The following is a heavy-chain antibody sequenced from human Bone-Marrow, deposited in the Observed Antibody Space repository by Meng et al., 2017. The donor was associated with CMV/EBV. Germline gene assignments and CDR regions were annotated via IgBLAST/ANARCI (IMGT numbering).Heavy chain of an antibody. D-gene: IGHD1-26*01. V-gene: IGHV3-11*01. CDR1: GFTFSDYY. Sequence: GESLKISCAASGFTFSDYYMSWIRQAPGKGLEWVSYISSSGSTIYYADSVKGRFTISRDNAKNSLYLQMNSLRAEDTAVYYCARRLRLDLGDYYYYGMDAWGQGTTVTVSS. J-gene: IGHJ6*02. CDR3: ARRLRLDLGDYYYYGMDA. CDR2: ISSSGSTI.